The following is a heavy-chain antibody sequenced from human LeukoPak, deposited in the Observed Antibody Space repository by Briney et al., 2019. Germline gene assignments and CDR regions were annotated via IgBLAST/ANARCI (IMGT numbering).Heavy chain of an antibody. CDR2: TYYRSKWYN. CDR1: GDSVSSNSAA. V-gene: IGHV6-1*01. D-gene: IGHD6-19*01. CDR3: ARDVAVAGKDYYYYMDV. J-gene: IGHJ6*03. Sequence: SQTLSLTCAIYGDSVSSNSAAWNWIRQSPSRGLEWLGRTYYRSKWYNDYAVSVKSRITINPDTSKNQFSLQLNSVTPEDTAVYYCARDVAVAGKDYYYYMDVWGKGTTVTVSS.